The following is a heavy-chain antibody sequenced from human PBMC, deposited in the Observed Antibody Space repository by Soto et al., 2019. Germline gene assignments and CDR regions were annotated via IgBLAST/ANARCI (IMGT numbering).Heavy chain of an antibody. CDR1: GFTFSYYW. D-gene: IGHD1-26*01. CDR3: ARGDRGAFDL. CDR2: IHSDGSST. J-gene: IGHJ3*01. V-gene: IGHV3-74*01. Sequence: EVQLLESGGGLVQPGESLRLSCAASGFTFSYYWMHWVRQAPGMGLVWVSRIHSDGSSTTYADSVKCRFTISRDNARNTLYLHMNSLRAEDTAVYYCARGDRGAFDLWGQGTVVTVSS.